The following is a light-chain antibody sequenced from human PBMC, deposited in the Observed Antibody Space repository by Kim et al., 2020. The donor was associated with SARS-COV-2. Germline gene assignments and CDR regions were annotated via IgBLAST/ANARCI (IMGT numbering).Light chain of an antibody. V-gene: IGLV2-8*01. Sequence: QSVTISCTGTSSDVGGYNYASWYQQYPGKAPKLMIYEVTKRPSGVPDRFSGSKSGNTASLTVSGLQAEDEADYYCSSYAGSNNFVVFGGGTQLTVL. CDR2: EVT. CDR3: SSYAGSNNFVV. J-gene: IGLJ2*01. CDR1: SSDVGGYNY.